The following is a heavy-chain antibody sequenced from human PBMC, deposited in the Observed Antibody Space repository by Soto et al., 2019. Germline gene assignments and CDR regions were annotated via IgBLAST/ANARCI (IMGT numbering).Heavy chain of an antibody. Sequence: GESLKISCKGSGYSFTTFWITWVRQMPGKGLEWMGTVDPRDSYTDYSPSFQGHVTMSVDKSINTAYVQWSSLKASDTAIYYCARLYNSTRWRNWFDPWGQGTLVTVSS. V-gene: IGHV5-10-1*01. J-gene: IGHJ5*02. CDR3: ARLYNSTRWRNWFDP. D-gene: IGHD6-13*01. CDR1: GYSFTTFW. CDR2: VDPRDSYT.